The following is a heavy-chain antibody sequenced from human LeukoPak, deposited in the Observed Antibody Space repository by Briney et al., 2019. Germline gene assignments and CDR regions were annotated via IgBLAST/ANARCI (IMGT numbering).Heavy chain of an antibody. CDR3: AKDFRDGSGSFDY. CDR2: IYSGGNT. D-gene: IGHD3-10*01. J-gene: IGHJ4*02. CDR1: GFTASINS. Sequence: PGGSLRLSCTVSGFTASINSMSWVRQAPGKGLEWVSFIYSGGNTHYSDSVKGRFTISRDNSKNTLYLQMNSLRAEDTAVYYCAKDFRDGSGSFDYWGQGTLVTVSS. V-gene: IGHV3-66*02.